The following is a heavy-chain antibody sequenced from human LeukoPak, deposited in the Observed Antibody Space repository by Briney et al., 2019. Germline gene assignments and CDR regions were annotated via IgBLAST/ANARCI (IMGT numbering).Heavy chain of an antibody. D-gene: IGHD5-18*01. CDR1: VFTFSSYI. CDR3: ARQAGSGYSYGYGFVY. V-gene: IGHV3-48*01. CDR2: ISSSSSTI. J-gene: IGHJ4*02. Sequence: GGSLRLSCAASVFTFSSYIMNWVRQAPAKGLEGVSYISSSSSTIYYADSVKGRFTISRDNAKNSLYLQMNSLRAEDTAVYYCARQAGSGYSYGYGFVYWGQGTLVTVSS.